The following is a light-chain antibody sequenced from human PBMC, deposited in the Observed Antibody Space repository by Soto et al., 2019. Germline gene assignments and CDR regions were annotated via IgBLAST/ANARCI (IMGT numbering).Light chain of an antibody. V-gene: IGLV2-14*01. CDR1: SGDVGGYNF. Sequence: QSALTQPASGSGSPGQSITISCTGTSGDVGGYNFVSWYQQYPGKAPKLMIHDVTARPSGVSIRFSGSKSGTTASLTISGLQPEDEADYYCCSYASSTSYVFGTGTKVTVL. CDR2: DVT. J-gene: IGLJ1*01. CDR3: CSYASSTSYV.